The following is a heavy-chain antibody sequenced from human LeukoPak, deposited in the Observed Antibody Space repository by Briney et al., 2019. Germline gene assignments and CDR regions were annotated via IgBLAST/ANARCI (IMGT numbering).Heavy chain of an antibody. CDR2: ISGSGDSP. D-gene: IGHD3/OR15-3a*01. CDR1: GFTFSKFV. V-gene: IGHV3-23*01. J-gene: IGHJ6*02. CDR3: AKEQSGLWTGYGMDV. Sequence: PGGSLRLSCAASGFTFSKFVLTWVRQAPGKGLEWVSSISGSGDSPNYADSVKGRFTISRDNSKNTVYLQMNSLRGDDTATYYCAKEQSGLWTGYGMDVWGQGATVTVSS.